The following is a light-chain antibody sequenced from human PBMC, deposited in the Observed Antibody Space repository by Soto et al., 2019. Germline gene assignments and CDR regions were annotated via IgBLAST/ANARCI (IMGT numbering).Light chain of an antibody. Sequence: QSALTQPASVPGSTGQSITISCTGTSSDVGGYGYVSWYQQYPGKAPKLIIYEVINRPSGVSNRFSGSKSGNTASLSISGLQADDEADYYCSSYTSGSTYVVFGGGTKLTVL. CDR2: EVI. V-gene: IGLV2-14*01. CDR3: SSYTSGSTYVV. J-gene: IGLJ2*01. CDR1: SSDVGGYGY.